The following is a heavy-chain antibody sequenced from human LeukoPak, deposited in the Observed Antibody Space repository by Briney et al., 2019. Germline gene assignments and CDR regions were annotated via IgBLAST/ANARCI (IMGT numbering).Heavy chain of an antibody. D-gene: IGHD6-6*01. V-gene: IGHV1-8*01. J-gene: IGHJ4*02. Sequence: ASVKVSCEASGYTFTSYDINWVRQATGQGLEAMGWMNPNSGNTGYAQKFQGRVTMTRNTSISKAYMELSSLRSEDTAVYYCARGGSRELQYSSSIFDYWGQGTLVTVSS. CDR1: GYTFTSYD. CDR3: ARGGSRELQYSSSIFDY. CDR2: MNPNSGNT.